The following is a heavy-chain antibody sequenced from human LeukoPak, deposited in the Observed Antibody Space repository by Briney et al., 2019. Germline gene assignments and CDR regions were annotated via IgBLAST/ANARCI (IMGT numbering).Heavy chain of an antibody. D-gene: IGHD3-10*01. CDR1: GGSINSYY. CDR3: ARTSRHFSGSGSNLTPWPADMDV. Sequence: SETLSLTCTVSGGSINSYYWTWIRQPPGKGLEWIGYIYYSGSTHYNPSLNSRVTISMDTSKNRFSLKLSSVTAADTAIYYCARTSRHFSGSGSNLTPWPADMDVWGQGTKVTVSS. J-gene: IGHJ6*02. CDR2: IYYSGST. V-gene: IGHV4-59*01.